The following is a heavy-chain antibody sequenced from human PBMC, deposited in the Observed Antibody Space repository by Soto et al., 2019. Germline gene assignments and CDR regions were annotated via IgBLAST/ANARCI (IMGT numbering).Heavy chain of an antibody. CDR1: GYSFTSLD. D-gene: IGHD1-26*01. CDR2: MQPSSGRT. CDR3: ARGVTAGVDY. J-gene: IGHJ4*02. V-gene: IGHV1-8*01. Sequence: QVQLVQSGAEVREPGASVKVSCKASGYSFTSLDINWVRQTTGQGLEWMGWMQPSSGRTGYAQKFQGRVTMTRYTSINTAYMELSSLTSDDTAFYFCARGVTAGVDYWGQVTLVTVSS.